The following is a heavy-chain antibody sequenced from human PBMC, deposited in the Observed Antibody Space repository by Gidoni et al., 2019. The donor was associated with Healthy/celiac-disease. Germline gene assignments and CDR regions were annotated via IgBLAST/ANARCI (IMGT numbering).Heavy chain of an antibody. CDR3: ARVLGVPAAILPYYYYGMDV. V-gene: IGHV4-4*07. CDR1: GGSISSYY. CDR2: IYTSGST. D-gene: IGHD2-2*02. Sequence: QVQLQESGPGLVKPSETLSLTCTVSGGSISSYYWSWIRQPAGKGLEWIGRIYTSGSTNYNPSLKSRVTMSVDTSKNQFSLKLSSVTAADTAVYYCARVLGVPAAILPYYYYGMDVWGQGTTVTVSS. J-gene: IGHJ6*02.